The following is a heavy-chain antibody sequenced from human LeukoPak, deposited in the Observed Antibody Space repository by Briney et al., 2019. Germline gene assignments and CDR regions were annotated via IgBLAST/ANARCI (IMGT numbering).Heavy chain of an antibody. J-gene: IGHJ3*02. CDR3: ASPGMTAAGTKAFDI. V-gene: IGHV1-2*02. CDR2: INPNSGGT. D-gene: IGHD6-13*01. CDR1: GYTFTGYY. Sequence: ASVKVSFKASGYTFTGYYMHWVRQAPGQGLEWMGWINPNSGGTNYAQKFQGRVTMTRDTSISTAYMGLSRLRSDDTAVYYCASPGMTAAGTKAFDIWGQGTMVTVSS.